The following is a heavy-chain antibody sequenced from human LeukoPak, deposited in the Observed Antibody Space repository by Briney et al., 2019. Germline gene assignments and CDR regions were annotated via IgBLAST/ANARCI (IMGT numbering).Heavy chain of an antibody. V-gene: IGHV4-34*01. D-gene: IGHD2-15*01. J-gene: IGHJ5*02. CDR1: DGSFSGYY. Sequence: SETLSLTCAVYDGSFSGYYWSWIRQPPGKGLEWIGEINHSGSTNYNPSLKSRVTISADTSKNQFSLKLSSVTAADTAVYYCARVVTYCSGGSCYRRLGWFDPWGQGTLVTVSS. CDR3: ARVVTYCSGGSCYRRLGWFDP. CDR2: INHSGST.